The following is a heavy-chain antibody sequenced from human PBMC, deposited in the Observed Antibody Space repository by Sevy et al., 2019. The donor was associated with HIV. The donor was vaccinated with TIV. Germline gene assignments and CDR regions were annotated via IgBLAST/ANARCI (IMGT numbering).Heavy chain of an antibody. CDR2: IYYSGST. CDR1: DGSISSSSYY. CDR3: ASPTIFGDYYYYYGMDV. D-gene: IGHD3-3*01. Sequence: SETLSLTCTVSDGSISSSSYYWGWIRQPPGKGLEWIGSIYYSGSTYYNPSLKSRVTISVDTSKNQFSLKLSSVTAADTAVYYCASPTIFGDYYYYYGMDVWGQGTTVTVSS. V-gene: IGHV4-39*01. J-gene: IGHJ6*02.